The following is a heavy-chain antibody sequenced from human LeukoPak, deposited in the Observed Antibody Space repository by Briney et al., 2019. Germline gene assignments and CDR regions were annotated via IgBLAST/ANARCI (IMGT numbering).Heavy chain of an antibody. D-gene: IGHD5-12*01. J-gene: IGHJ4*02. Sequence: ASVKVSFKASGYTFTGYYMHWVRQAPGQGLDWMGWINPNSGGTNYPKKFQGWVTMTRGTSISTAYMQLSRLRSDDTAVYYCGGGGIYSGYEFHDYWGQGTLVTVSS. CDR2: INPNSGGT. CDR1: GYTFTGYY. CDR3: GGGGIYSGYEFHDY. V-gene: IGHV1-2*04.